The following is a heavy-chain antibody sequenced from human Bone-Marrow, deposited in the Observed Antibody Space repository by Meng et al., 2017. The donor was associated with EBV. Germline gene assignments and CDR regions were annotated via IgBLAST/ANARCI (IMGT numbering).Heavy chain of an antibody. CDR1: GFPFSSYA. D-gene: IGHD3-16*02. Sequence: EVQLLESGGGLVQPGXXXXLSCAASGFPFSSYAMSWVRQAPGKGLEWVSAVSGSGSSTHYADSVKGRFTISRDNSKNTLYLQMTSLRAEDTAVYYCAQGPWGYQCDYWGQGTLVTVSS. J-gene: IGHJ4*02. CDR3: AQGPWGYQCDY. CDR2: VSGSGSST. V-gene: IGHV3-23*01.